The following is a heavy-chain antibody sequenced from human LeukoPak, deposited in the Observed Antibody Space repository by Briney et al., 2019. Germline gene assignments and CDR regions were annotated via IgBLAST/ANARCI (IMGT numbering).Heavy chain of an antibody. CDR1: GGSISSGSYY. V-gene: IGHV4-61*02. CDR3: ARAGPHYYYDTSGYPPAFDY. J-gene: IGHJ4*02. CDR2: IYTSGST. Sequence: SQTLSLTCTVSGGSISSGSYYWSWIRQPAGKGLEWIGRIYTSGSTDYNPSLKSRVIMSIDTSKNQFSLKLSSVTAADTAVYYCARAGPHYYYDTSGYPPAFDYWGQGTLVTVSS. D-gene: IGHD3-22*01.